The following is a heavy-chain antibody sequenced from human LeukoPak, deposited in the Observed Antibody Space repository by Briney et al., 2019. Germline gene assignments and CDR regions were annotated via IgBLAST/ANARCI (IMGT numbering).Heavy chain of an antibody. Sequence: SETLSLTCAVSGYSISSGYYWGWIRQPPGKGLEWIGSIYHSGSTYYNPSLKSRVTTSVDTSKNQFSLKLSSVTAADTAVYYCASLQVPAAIGIDYWGQGTLVTVSS. V-gene: IGHV4-38-2*01. CDR2: IYHSGST. CDR1: GYSISSGYY. CDR3: ASLQVPAAIGIDY. J-gene: IGHJ4*02. D-gene: IGHD2-2*01.